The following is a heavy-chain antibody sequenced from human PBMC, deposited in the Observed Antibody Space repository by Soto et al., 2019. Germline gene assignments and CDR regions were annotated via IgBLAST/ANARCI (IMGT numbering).Heavy chain of an antibody. CDR1: GFTFSIYG. CDR3: AKRDQQC. V-gene: IGHV3-23*01. D-gene: IGHD6-19*01. J-gene: IGHJ4*02. Sequence: EAQLLESGGALVQSGGSLRLSCAASGFTFSIYGMTWVHQAPGKGLEWVSAISGSGGSTYYADSVKGRFTISRDNSNNTLYLQMNSLRVEDTAVYYCAKRDQQCWGQGTLVTVSS. CDR2: ISGSGGST.